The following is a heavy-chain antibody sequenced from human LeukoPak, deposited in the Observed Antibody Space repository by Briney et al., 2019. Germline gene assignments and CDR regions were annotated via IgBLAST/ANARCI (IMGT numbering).Heavy chain of an antibody. J-gene: IGHJ4*02. CDR1: GFAFSNYE. D-gene: IGHD5-12*01. CDR2: ISTSGSTI. Sequence: GGSLRLSCAASGFAFSNYEMNWVRQAPGKGLEWVSYISTSGSTIHYADSVKGRFTFSRDNAKNSVYLQMNSLRAEDTAVCYCASRQSYGGYDCWGQGTLVTVSS. V-gene: IGHV3-48*03. CDR3: ASRQSYGGYDC.